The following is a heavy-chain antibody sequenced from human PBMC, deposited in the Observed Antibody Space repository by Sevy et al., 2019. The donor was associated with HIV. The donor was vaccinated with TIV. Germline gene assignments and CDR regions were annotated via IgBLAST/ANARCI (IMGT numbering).Heavy chain of an antibody. V-gene: IGHV1-46*01. J-gene: IGHJ4*02. CDR3: ASRTGV. CDR1: GYTFTTYY. Sequence: ASVKVSCKASGYTFTTYYVHWVRQAPGQGLEWMGIIIPSGGSTTYAQKFQGRVTMTRDTSTSTVYMELSSLISDDTAVYYCASRTGVWGQGTLVTVSS. CDR2: IIPSGGST. D-gene: IGHD3-10*01.